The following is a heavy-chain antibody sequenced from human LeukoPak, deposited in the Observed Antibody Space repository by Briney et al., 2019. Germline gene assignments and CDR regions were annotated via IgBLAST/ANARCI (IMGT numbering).Heavy chain of an antibody. Sequence: PGGSLRLSCVASGFTFSRHWMTWVRQAPGKGLEWVANIKEDGSVMSYVDSVKGRSTISRDNDKNSLYLQMNSLRADDTAVYYCATYCGGDCYSPHDAFDMWGQGTIVIVSS. V-gene: IGHV3-7*05. J-gene: IGHJ3*02. D-gene: IGHD2-21*02. CDR2: IKEDGSVM. CDR3: ATYCGGDCYSPHDAFDM. CDR1: GFTFSRHW.